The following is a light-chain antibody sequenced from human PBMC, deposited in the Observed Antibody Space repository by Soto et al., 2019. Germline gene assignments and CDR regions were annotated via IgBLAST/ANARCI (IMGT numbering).Light chain of an antibody. J-gene: IGKJ2*01. CDR2: DAS. Sequence: EIVLTQSPATLSLSPGERATLSCRASQSISTNLAWYQQKPGQAPRLLIYDASNRATGIPARFSGSGSGTDFTLTIRSLEPEDFAVYYCQQRSNWPHTFGQGTKVEIK. CDR3: QQRSNWPHT. V-gene: IGKV3-11*01. CDR1: QSISTN.